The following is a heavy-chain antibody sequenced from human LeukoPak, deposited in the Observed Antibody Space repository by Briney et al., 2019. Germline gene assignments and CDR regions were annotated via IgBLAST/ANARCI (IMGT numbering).Heavy chain of an antibody. CDR2: INPNSGGT. CDR3: ARNRSHRHILVVPAGIQGDAFDI. V-gene: IGHV1-2*02. CDR1: GYTFTGYY. J-gene: IGHJ3*02. D-gene: IGHD2-2*01. Sequence: ASVKVSCKASGYTFTGYYMNWVRQAPGQGLEWMGWINPNSGGTNYAQKFQGRVTMTRDTSISTAYMELSRLRSDDTAVYYCARNRSHRHILVVPAGIQGDAFDIWSQGTMVTVSS.